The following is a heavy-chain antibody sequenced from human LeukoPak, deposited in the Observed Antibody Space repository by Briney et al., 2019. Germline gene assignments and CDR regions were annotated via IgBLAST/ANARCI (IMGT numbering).Heavy chain of an antibody. CDR3: ARGPASTELWLDYFDY. CDR1: GDSISSGTYY. V-gene: IGHV4-61*02. CDR2: IHTSGST. Sequence: SETLSLTCTVSGDSISSGTYYWSWLRQPAGKGLEWIGRIHTSGSTNYNPSLKSRVTISLDTSKNQFSLKVTSVTAADTAVYYCARGPASTELWLDYFDYWGQGTLVAVSS. J-gene: IGHJ4*02. D-gene: IGHD3-10*01.